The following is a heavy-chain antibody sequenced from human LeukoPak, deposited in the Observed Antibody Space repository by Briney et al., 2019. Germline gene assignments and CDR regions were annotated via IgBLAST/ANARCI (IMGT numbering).Heavy chain of an antibody. V-gene: IGHV4-30-4*01. D-gene: IGHD5-12*01. J-gene: IGHJ4*02. CDR3: ARAFGYSGHLDY. Sequence: SETLSLTCTVSGGSISSGDYYWSWIRQPPGKGLEWIGYIYYSGSTYYNPSLKSRVTISIDMSKNQFSLKLSSVTAADTAVYYCARAFGYSGHLDYWGQGILVTVSS. CDR2: IYYSGST. CDR1: GGSISSGDYY.